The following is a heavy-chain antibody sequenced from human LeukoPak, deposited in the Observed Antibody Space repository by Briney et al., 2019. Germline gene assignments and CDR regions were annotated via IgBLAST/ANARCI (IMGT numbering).Heavy chain of an antibody. CDR2: ISPDGSST. V-gene: IGHV3-74*01. D-gene: IGHD3-10*01. Sequence: GGSLRLSCAASGFTFSNYLMHWVRQAPGKGLLWVSRISPDGSSTTYADSVKGRFTISRDNAKNTLYLQMNSLRAEETAVYYCASPVAGTSLSLWGQGTLVTVSS. CDR3: ASPVAGTSLSL. J-gene: IGHJ4*02. CDR1: GFTFSNYL.